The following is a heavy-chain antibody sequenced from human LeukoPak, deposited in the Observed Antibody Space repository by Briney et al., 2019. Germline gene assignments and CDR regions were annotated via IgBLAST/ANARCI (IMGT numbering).Heavy chain of an antibody. Sequence: ASVKVSCEASGYTFTSYDINWVRQDTGQGREWMGWMSPNSGNTGYAQKFQGRVTMTRSTSMSTAYMELSSLRSEDTAVYYCARGPPNWGYDYWGQGTLVTVSS. D-gene: IGHD7-27*01. V-gene: IGHV1-8*01. CDR2: MSPNSGNT. CDR1: GYTFTSYD. J-gene: IGHJ4*02. CDR3: ARGPPNWGYDY.